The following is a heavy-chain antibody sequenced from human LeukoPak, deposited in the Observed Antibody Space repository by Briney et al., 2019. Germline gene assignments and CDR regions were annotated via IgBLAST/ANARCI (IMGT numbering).Heavy chain of an antibody. V-gene: IGHV3-23*01. Sequence: PGGSLRLSCAASGFTFGSYGMSWVRQAPGKGLEWVSFITPNADRTSYADSVEGRFTISRDNPRNTLYMQMNSLRDEDTAVYYCAIMHGYYDGSGYWVQWGQVTLVTVSS. D-gene: IGHD3-22*01. CDR1: GFTFGSYG. J-gene: IGHJ1*01. CDR2: ITPNADRT. CDR3: AIMHGYYDGSGYWVQ.